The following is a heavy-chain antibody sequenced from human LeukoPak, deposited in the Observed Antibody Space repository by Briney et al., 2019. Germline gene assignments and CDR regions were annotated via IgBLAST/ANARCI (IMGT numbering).Heavy chain of an antibody. V-gene: IGHV4-59*01. J-gene: IGHJ3*02. CDR1: GGSISSYY. CDR2: MYYSGSA. CDR3: ARDNEKGAFDI. Sequence: NPSETLSLTCTVSGGSISSYYWSWIRQPPGKGLEYIAYMYYSGSANYNPSLKSRVTISVDTSKNQFSLKLSSVTAADTAVYYCARDNEKGAFDIWGRGTMVTVSS. D-gene: IGHD1-1*01.